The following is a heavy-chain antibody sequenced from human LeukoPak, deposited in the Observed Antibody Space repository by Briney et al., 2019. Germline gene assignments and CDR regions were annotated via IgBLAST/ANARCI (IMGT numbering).Heavy chain of an antibody. D-gene: IGHD5-24*01. CDR1: GGTFSSYA. CDR2: IIPIFGTE. J-gene: IGHJ3*02. Sequence: SVKVSCKASGGTFSSYAISWVRQAPGQGLEWMGGIIPIFGTENYAQNFKGRVRITRDESTSTAYMELSSLRSEDTAVYYCARPEDGYNDRDTFDIWGQETIVTVS. V-gene: IGHV1-69*13. CDR3: ARPEDGYNDRDTFDI.